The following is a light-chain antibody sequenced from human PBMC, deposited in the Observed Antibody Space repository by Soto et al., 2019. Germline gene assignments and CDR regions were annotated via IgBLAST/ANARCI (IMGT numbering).Light chain of an antibody. J-gene: IGKJ3*01. CDR1: QSVSSY. CDR3: QQRSNWPPEVT. V-gene: IGKV3-11*01. CDR2: DAS. Sequence: EIVLTQSPATLSLSPGERATLSCRASQSVSSYLAWYQQKPGQAPRLLIYDASNRATGIPARFSGSGSGTDFPLTISSLEPEDFAVYYCQQRSNWPPEVTFGPVTKVDIK.